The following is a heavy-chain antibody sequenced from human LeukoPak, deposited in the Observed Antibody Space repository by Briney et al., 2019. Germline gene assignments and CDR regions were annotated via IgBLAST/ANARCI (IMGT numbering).Heavy chain of an antibody. CDR1: GFTFSSYG. CDR3: ARDFWYYYDSSGYLGPFDY. CDR2: IWYDGSNK. J-gene: IGHJ4*02. D-gene: IGHD3-22*01. V-gene: IGHV3-33*01. Sequence: PGGSLRLSCAASGFTFSSYGMHWVRQAPGKGLEGVAVIWYDGSNKYYADSVKGRFTISRDNSKNTLYLQMSSLRAEDTAVYYCARDFWYYYDSSGYLGPFDYWGQGTLVTVSS.